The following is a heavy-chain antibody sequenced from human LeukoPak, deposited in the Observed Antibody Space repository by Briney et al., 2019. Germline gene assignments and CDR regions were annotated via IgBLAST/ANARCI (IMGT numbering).Heavy chain of an antibody. CDR2: LIISSSTI. V-gene: IGHV3-48*01. CDR3: EREGLRSAIQFFDY. Sequence: GGSLRLSCAASGFTFSIYSMNWVRHAPGKGLEWVLYLIISSSTIYYAHSVKGRFTIYRDNATNSLYLQMNSLRSEGTAVYYCEREGLRSAIQFFDYWGQGTLVTVSS. J-gene: IGHJ4*02. D-gene: IGHD4-11*01. CDR1: GFTFSIYS.